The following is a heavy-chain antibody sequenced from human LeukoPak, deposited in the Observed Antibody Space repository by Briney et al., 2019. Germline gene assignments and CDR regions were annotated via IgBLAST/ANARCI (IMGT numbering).Heavy chain of an antibody. D-gene: IGHD3-10*01. J-gene: IGHJ4*02. CDR1: GFTSSDYY. CDR3: ASTPMVRVILDY. Sequence: GGSLRLSCAASGFTSSDYYMSWIRQAPGKGLEWVSYISNSSSYTNYADSVKGRFTISRDNAKNSLYLQMNSLRAEDTAVYYCASTPMVRVILDYWGQGTLVTVSS. CDR2: ISNSSSYT. V-gene: IGHV3-11*06.